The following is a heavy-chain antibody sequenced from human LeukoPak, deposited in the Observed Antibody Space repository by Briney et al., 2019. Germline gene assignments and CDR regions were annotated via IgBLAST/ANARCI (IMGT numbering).Heavy chain of an antibody. J-gene: IGHJ5*02. D-gene: IGHD3-16*02. Sequence: GGSLRLSCAASGFTVSSNYMTWVRQAPGKGLEWVSAISGSGGSTYYADSVKGRFTISRDNSKNTLYLQMNSLRAEDTAVYYCAKDTLYDYVWGSYRQGFDPWGQGTLVTVSS. CDR1: GFTVSSNY. V-gene: IGHV3-23*01. CDR2: ISGSGGST. CDR3: AKDTLYDYVWGSYRQGFDP.